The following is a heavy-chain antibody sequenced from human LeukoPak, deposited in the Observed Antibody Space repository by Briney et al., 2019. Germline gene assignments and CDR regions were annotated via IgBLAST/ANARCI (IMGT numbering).Heavy chain of an antibody. CDR2: INTNIGNP. V-gene: IGHV7-4-1*02. J-gene: IGHJ4*02. CDR1: GYTFTNYA. CDR3: ARDYHDSSGYHYRDY. D-gene: IGHD3-22*01. Sequence: ASVKVSCKASGYTFTNYAMNWVRQAPGQGLEWMGWINTNIGNPTYALDFTGRFVFSLDTSVSTAYLQISNLKAEDTAVYYCARDYHDSSGYHYRDYWGQGTLVTVSS.